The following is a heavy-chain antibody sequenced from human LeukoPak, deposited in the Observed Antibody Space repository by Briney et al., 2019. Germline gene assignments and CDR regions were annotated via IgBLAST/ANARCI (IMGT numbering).Heavy chain of an antibody. CDR1: GFTVSSNY. V-gene: IGHV3-7*01. J-gene: IGHJ4*02. D-gene: IGHD3-3*01. CDR2: IKQDGSEK. CDR3: ARRVRSGFFDN. Sequence: GGSLRLSCAASGFTVSSNYMSWVRQAPGRGLEWVANIKQDGSEKYYVDSVKGRFTISRDNAKNSLYLQLNSLRAEDTAVYYCARRVRSGFFDNWGQGTLVTVSS.